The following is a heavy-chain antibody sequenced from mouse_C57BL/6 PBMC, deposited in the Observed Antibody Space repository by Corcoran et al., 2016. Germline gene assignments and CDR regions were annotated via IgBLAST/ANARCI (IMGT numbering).Heavy chain of an antibody. J-gene: IGHJ2*01. CDR3: ARRALSYLDY. Sequence: QIQLVQSGPELKKPGETVKISCKASGYTFTTYGMSWVKQAPGKGLKWMGWINTYSGVPTYADDFKGRFAFSLETSASTAYLQINNLTNEDTATYICARRALSYLDYWGQGTTLTVSS. V-gene: IGHV9-3*01. CDR2: INTYSGVP. D-gene: IGHD3-1*01. CDR1: GYTFTTYG.